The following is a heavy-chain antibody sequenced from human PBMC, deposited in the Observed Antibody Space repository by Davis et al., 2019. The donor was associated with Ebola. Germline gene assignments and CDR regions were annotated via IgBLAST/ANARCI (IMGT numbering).Heavy chain of an antibody. CDR2: ITSSGSNI. J-gene: IGHJ6*02. V-gene: IGHV3-11*04. D-gene: IGHD1-26*01. Sequence: GESLKISCAASGFTFSDYYMSWIRQAPGKGLEWVSYITSSGSNIYYADSVKGRFTISRDNAENSVYLQMNSLRAEDTAVYYCAREIGKSGTYYPYYYYGMDVWGQGTTVTVSS. CDR3: AREIGKSGTYYPYYYYGMDV. CDR1: GFTFSDYY.